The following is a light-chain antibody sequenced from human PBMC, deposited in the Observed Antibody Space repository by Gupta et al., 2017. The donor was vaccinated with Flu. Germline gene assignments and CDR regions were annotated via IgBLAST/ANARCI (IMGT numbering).Light chain of an antibody. V-gene: IGKV1-5*03. CDR2: KGS. J-gene: IGKJ1*01. CDR3: QQDSNVSWT. CDR1: QSLSNW. Sequence: PSTLSASVGGSVTITCRASQSLSNWLAWYPQKPGKAPTLLIYKGSVLESGVPSRFSGSGSGTEFTLTITTLQPEDFAIYYCQQDSNVSWTFGQGTKVEI.